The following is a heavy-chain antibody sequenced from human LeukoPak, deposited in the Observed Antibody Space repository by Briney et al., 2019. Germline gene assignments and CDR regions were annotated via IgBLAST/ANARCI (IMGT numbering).Heavy chain of an antibody. V-gene: IGHV3-15*01. CDR2: IQSKTDGGTS. Sequence: GGSLRLSCAASGFTFSNAWMNWVRQAPGKGLEWVGRIQSKTDGGTSGYAAPVKGRFTISRDDSKNTLYLQMNSLNTEDTAVYYCTTAPKWETQGTDYWGQGTLVTISS. CDR1: GFTFSNAW. CDR3: TTAPKWETQGTDY. D-gene: IGHD1-26*01. J-gene: IGHJ4*02.